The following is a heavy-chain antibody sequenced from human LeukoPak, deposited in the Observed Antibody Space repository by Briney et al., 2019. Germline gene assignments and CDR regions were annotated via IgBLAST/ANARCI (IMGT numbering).Heavy chain of an antibody. CDR1: GGSISSDHW. Sequence: PSETLSLTCAVSGGSISSDHWWSWVRQPPGKGLEWIGEINHSGSTNYNPSLKSRVTISVDTSKNQFSLKLSSVTAADTAVYYCARHEGIAEYYFDYWGQGTLVTVSS. CDR3: ARHEGIAEYYFDY. V-gene: IGHV4-4*02. J-gene: IGHJ4*02. CDR2: INHSGST. D-gene: IGHD6-13*01.